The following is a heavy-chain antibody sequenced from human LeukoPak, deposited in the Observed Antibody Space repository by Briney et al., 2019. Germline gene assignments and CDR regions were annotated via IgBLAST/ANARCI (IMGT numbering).Heavy chain of an antibody. J-gene: IGHJ4*02. Sequence: SETLSLTCTVSGGSVSSGSYYWSWIRQPPGKGLEWIGSIYYSGSTNYNPSLKSRVTISVDTSKNQFSLKLSSVTAADTAVYYCAGGDTAMENLFDYWGQGTLVTVSS. D-gene: IGHD5-18*01. CDR1: GGSVSSGSYY. V-gene: IGHV4-61*01. CDR3: AGGDTAMENLFDY. CDR2: IYYSGST.